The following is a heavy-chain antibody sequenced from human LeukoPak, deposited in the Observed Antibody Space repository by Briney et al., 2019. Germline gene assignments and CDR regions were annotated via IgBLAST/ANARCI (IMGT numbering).Heavy chain of an antibody. D-gene: IGHD3-16*01. J-gene: IGHJ4*02. CDR2: IYYSGSP. CDR1: GGSISSSSYY. CDR3: ARQGAFNY. V-gene: IGHV4-39*01. Sequence: PSETLSLTCTVSGGSISSSSYYWGWIRQPPGKGLEWIGSIYYSGSPYYNPSLKSRVTISVDTSKNQFSLKLSSVTAADTAVYYCARQGAFNYWGQGTLVTVSS.